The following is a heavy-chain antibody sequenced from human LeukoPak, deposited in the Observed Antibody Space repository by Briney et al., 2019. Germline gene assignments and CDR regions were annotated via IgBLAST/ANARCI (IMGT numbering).Heavy chain of an antibody. J-gene: IGHJ4*02. CDR3: ARETPRGYFDY. V-gene: IGHV3-21*01. CDR1: GFTFSSYS. CDR2: ISSSSSYT. Sequence: GGSLRLSCAASGFTFSSYSMNWVRQAPGKGLEWVSSISSSSSYTYYADSVKGRFTISRDNAKNSLYLQMNSLRAEDTAVYYCARETPRGYFDYWGQGTLVTVSS. D-gene: IGHD3-10*01.